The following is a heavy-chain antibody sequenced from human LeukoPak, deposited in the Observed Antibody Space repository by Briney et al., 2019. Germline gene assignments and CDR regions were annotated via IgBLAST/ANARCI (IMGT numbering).Heavy chain of an antibody. V-gene: IGHV3-23*01. CDR2: ISGSGSRT. D-gene: IGHD6-13*01. CDR3: AKDLQYSSSFRPFDY. Sequence: GGSLRLSCVASGFTFSAYWMSWVRQAPGKGLEWVSGISGSGSRTYYADSVKGRFTISRDNSKNTLYLQMKSLRAEDTAVYYCAKDLQYSSSFRPFDYWGQGTLVTVSS. J-gene: IGHJ4*02. CDR1: GFTFSAYW.